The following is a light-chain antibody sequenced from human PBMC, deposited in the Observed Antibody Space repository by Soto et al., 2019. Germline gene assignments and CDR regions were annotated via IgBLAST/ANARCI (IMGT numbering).Light chain of an antibody. CDR1: QGIRNV. Sequence: AIQVTQSHPSFFASVGDGVPITCRASQGIRNVLGWYQQKPGKAPNLLIYAAPSLQSGVPSRFSGSGSGTDFTLTISSLQPEDFATYYCLQDYNYPLTFGGGTKVEIK. CDR2: AAP. CDR3: LQDYNYPLT. J-gene: IGKJ4*01. V-gene: IGKV1-6*02.